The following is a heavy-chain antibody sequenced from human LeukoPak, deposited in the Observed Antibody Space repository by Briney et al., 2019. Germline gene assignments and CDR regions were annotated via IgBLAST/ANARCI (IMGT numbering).Heavy chain of an antibody. V-gene: IGHV3-48*01. J-gene: IGHJ4*02. CDR3: ARDRMVAATRYFDY. Sequence: GGSLRLSCAASGFTFSSYSMNWVRQAPGKGLEWVSYISSSSSTIYYADSVKGRFTISRDNAKNSLYLQMNSLRAEDTAVYYCARDRMVAATRYFDYWGQGTLVTVSS. CDR1: GFTFSSYS. CDR2: ISSSSSTI. D-gene: IGHD2-15*01.